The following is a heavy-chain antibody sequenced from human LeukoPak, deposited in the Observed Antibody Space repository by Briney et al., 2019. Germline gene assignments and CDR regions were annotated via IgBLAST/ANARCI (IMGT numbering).Heavy chain of an antibody. CDR3: ARSAFMVRGVRSYYFDY. J-gene: IGHJ4*02. CDR1: GGFITSSSYY. CDR2: ISYSGTT. Sequence: SETLSLTCTVTGGFITSSSYYWSWIRQPPGKGLEWIGSISYSGTTYYSPSLKSRATMSVDTSNNQFSLKLSSVTAADTAVYYCARSAFMVRGVRSYYFDYWGQGTLVTVSS. D-gene: IGHD3-10*01. V-gene: IGHV4-39*07.